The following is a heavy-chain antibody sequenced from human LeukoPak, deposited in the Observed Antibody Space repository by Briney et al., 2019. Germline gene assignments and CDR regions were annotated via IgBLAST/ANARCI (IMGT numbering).Heavy chain of an antibody. D-gene: IGHD6-6*01. V-gene: IGHV1-46*01. Sequence: ASVKVSCKASGYTFTSYYMHWVRQAPGQGLEWMGIINPSGGSTSYAQKFQGRVTMTRDMSTSTVYMELRSLRSDDTAVYYCARGVAARSGYYYYMDVWGKGTAVTVSS. CDR3: ARGVAARSGYYYYMDV. CDR1: GYTFTSYY. J-gene: IGHJ6*03. CDR2: INPSGGST.